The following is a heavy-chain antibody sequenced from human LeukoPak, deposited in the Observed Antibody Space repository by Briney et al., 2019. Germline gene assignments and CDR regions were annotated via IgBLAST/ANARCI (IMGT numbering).Heavy chain of an antibody. J-gene: IGHJ4*02. CDR1: GGSFSGYY. D-gene: IGHD3-22*01. V-gene: IGHV4-34*01. CDR3: ASTDSSGYPDY. CDR2: INHSGST. Sequence: KPSETLSLTCAVYGGSFSGYYWSWIRQPPGKGLEWIGEINHSGSTNYNPSLKSRVTISVDTSKNQFSLKLSSVTAADTAAYYCASTDSSGYPDYWGQGTLVTVSS.